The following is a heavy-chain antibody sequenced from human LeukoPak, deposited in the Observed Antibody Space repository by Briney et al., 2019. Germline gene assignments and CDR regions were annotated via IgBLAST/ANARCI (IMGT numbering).Heavy chain of an antibody. D-gene: IGHD1-26*01. CDR1: GGSISSGGYS. V-gene: IGHV4-30-2*01. CDR3: ARVVVGATTGFDY. CDR2: IYHSGST. J-gene: IGHJ4*02. Sequence: SETLSLTCAVSGGSISSGGYSWSWIRRPPGKGLEWIGYIYHSGSTYYNPSLKSRVTISVDRSKNQFSLKLSSVTAADTAVYYCARVVVGATTGFDYWGQGTLVTVSS.